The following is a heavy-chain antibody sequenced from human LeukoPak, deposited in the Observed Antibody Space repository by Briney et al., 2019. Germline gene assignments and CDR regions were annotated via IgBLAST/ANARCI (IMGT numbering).Heavy chain of an antibody. D-gene: IGHD6-13*01. CDR2: ISGSGGST. CDR3: AKVSVYRSRIPGGWFDP. J-gene: IGHJ5*02. V-gene: IGHV3-23*01. CDR1: GFTFSSYA. Sequence: PGGSLRLSCAASGFTFSSYAMSWGRQAPGKGLEGVSAISGSGGSTYYADSVKGRFTISRDNSKNTLYLQMNSLRAEDTAVYYCAKVSVYRSRIPGGWFDPWGQGPLVTVSS.